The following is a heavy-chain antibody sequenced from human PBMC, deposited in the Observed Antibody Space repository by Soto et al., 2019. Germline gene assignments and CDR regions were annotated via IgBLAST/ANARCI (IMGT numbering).Heavy chain of an antibody. D-gene: IGHD2-8*01. Sequence: SYTLSLTCTVSGGSITSGTYSCGWIRQPPGKGLEWIGTFYYSGSTYYNPSLKSRVAISVDTSKNQFSLKVSSVTAADTAVYYCARLGGYCTTSCYGYYGMDVWGQGTTVT. CDR3: ARLGGYCTTSCYGYYGMDV. CDR1: GGSITSGTYS. CDR2: FYYSGST. J-gene: IGHJ6*02. V-gene: IGHV4-39*01.